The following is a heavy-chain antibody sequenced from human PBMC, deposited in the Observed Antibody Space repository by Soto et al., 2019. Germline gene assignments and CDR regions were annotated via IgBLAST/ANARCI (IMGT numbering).Heavy chain of an antibody. CDR3: ARSYGGNPLAAGY. V-gene: IGHV3-48*03. J-gene: IGHJ4*02. CDR1: WGNFRSYE. Sequence: GFQRLPWGAVWGNFRSYEVNGIRQAPGKGREWVSYISSSGNTMYYADSVKGRFTISKDNAKNSLYLQMNSLRAEDTAFYYCARSYGGNPLAAGYGGQATLVTVSS. D-gene: IGHD4-17*01. CDR2: ISSSGNTM.